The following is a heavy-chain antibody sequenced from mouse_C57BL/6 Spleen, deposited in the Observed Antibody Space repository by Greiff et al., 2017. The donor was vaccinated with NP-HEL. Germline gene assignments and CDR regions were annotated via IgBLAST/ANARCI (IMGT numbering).Heavy chain of an antibody. CDR1: GFNFTDYY. D-gene: IGHD1-1*02. CDR3: TTGGSAAWLAY. Sequence: EVQLQQSGAELVRPGASVKLSCTASGFNFTDYYMHWVKQRPGQGLEWIGRIDPEDGDTEYAPKFQGKATMTADTSSNTAYLQLSSLTSEDTAVYYCTTGGSAAWLAYWGQGTLVTVSA. J-gene: IGHJ3*01. CDR2: IDPEDGDT. V-gene: IGHV14-1*01.